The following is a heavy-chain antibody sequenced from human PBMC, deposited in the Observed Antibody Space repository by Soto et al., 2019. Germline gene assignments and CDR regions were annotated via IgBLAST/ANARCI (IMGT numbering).Heavy chain of an antibody. Sequence: GGSLGLSCAASGFTFSTYSMNWVRQAPGKGLEWVSSIRSSSSYIYYADSVKGRFTISRDNAKNSQYLQMNSLRAEDTAVYYCARDQAGYSYGYGLGYWGQGTLVTVSS. V-gene: IGHV3-21*01. D-gene: IGHD5-18*01. CDR1: GFTFSTYS. J-gene: IGHJ4*02. CDR3: ARDQAGYSYGYGLGY. CDR2: IRSSSSYI.